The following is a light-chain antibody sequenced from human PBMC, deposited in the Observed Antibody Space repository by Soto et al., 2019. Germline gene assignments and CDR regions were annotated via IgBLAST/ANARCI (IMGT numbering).Light chain of an antibody. CDR2: TAS. CDR3: QQASGSPPAA. V-gene: IGKV1-39*01. CDR1: QSIRNY. J-gene: IGKJ1*01. Sequence: DIQMTQYPSSLSASVGARVTITCRASQSIRNYLNWDQQKPGKAHKVLIYTASSLRRGAPSRFRGIGSGKEVDLSVGRLHTEDLATYDWQQASGSPPAAFGQGTKVVIE.